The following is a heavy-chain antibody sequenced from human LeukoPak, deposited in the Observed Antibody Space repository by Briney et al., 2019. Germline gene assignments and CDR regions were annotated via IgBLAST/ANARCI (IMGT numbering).Heavy chain of an antibody. CDR3: ARDSIVLMVYAMPNWFDP. CDR1: GYTFTSYG. J-gene: IGHJ5*02. CDR2: ISAYNGNT. V-gene: IGHV1-18*01. D-gene: IGHD2-8*01. Sequence: SVKVSCKASGYTFTSYGISWVRQAPGQGLEWMGWISAYNGNTNYAQKLQGRVTMTTDTSTSTAYMELRSLRSDDTAVCYCARDSIVLMVYAMPNWFDPWGQGTLVTVSS.